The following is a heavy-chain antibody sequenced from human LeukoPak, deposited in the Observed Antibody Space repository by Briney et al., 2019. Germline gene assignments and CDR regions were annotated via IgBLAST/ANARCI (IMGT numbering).Heavy chain of an antibody. D-gene: IGHD6-13*01. Sequence: GASVKVSCKASGYTFTGYYMHWVRQAPGQGLEWMGWINPSGGSTSYAQKFQGRVTMTKDTSTSTVYMELSSLRSDDTAFYYCARARSWFGDFDYWGQGTLVTVSS. V-gene: IGHV1-46*01. CDR1: GYTFTGYY. CDR2: INPSGGST. J-gene: IGHJ4*02. CDR3: ARARSWFGDFDY.